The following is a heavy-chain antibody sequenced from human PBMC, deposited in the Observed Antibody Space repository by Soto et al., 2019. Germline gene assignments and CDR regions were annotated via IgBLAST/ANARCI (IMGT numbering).Heavy chain of an antibody. CDR3: ARDKDRAQLGGNYYYILDV. D-gene: IGHD3-3*02. J-gene: IGHJ6*02. CDR2: IMPIFRTP. Sequence: QVQLEQSGAEVKKPGSSVKVSCKASGGTFSNSAISWVRQAPGQGLEWMGGIMPIFRTPDYAQKSQGRVTITADESTTTAYMELSGLKPDDTAVYYCARDKDRAQLGGNYYYILDVWGQGTTVTVSS. CDR1: GGTFSNSA. V-gene: IGHV1-69*12.